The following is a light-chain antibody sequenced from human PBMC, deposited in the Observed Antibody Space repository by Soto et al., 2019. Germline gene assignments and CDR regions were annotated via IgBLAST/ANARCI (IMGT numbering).Light chain of an antibody. J-gene: IGLJ2*01. CDR2: DVN. Sequence: QSLLTQPASVSGSLGQSITISCAGTSSDVGGYNYVSWYQQHPGKVPRLIISDVNKRPSGVSDRFSGSKSGNTASLTISGLQAEDEADYYCASFTRSVTVVFGGGTQLTVL. CDR1: SSDVGGYNY. CDR3: ASFTRSVTVV. V-gene: IGLV2-14*03.